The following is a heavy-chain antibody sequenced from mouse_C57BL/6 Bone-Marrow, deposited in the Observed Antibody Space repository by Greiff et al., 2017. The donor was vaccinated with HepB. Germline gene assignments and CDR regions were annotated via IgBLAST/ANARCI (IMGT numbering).Heavy chain of an antibody. J-gene: IGHJ3*01. V-gene: IGHV5-17*01. D-gene: IGHD1-1*01. Sequence: VQLNESGGGLVKPGGSLKLSCAASGFTFSDYGMHWVRQAPEKGLEWVAYISSGSSTIYYADTVKGRFTISRDNAKNTLFLQMTSLRSEDTAMYYCARHFIRAWFAYWGQGTLVTVSA. CDR1: GFTFSDYG. CDR2: ISSGSSTI. CDR3: ARHFIRAWFAY.